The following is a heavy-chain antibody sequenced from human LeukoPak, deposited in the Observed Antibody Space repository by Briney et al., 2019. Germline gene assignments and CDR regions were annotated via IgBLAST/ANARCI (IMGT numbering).Heavy chain of an antibody. J-gene: IGHJ3*02. D-gene: IGHD2-2*01. CDR3: AKGITSCLI. V-gene: IGHV3-23*01. CDR1: GFTFSSFT. CDR2: ISGSGSGT. Sequence: GGSLRLSCAASGFTFSSFTMSWVRQAPGRGLEWVSAISGSGSGTYYADSVKGRFTLSRDNSKNTLFLQMNSLRAEDTAVYYCAKGITSCLIWGQGAMVTVSS.